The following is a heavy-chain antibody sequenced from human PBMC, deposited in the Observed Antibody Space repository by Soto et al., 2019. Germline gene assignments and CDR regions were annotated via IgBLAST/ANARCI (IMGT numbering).Heavy chain of an antibody. CDR1: GFTFSDHY. D-gene: IGHD1-26*01. J-gene: IGHJ6*02. V-gene: IGHV3-23*01. CDR3: AKVRTPEPYYYYYGMDV. CDR2: ISGSGSST. Sequence: GGSLRLSCAASGFTFSDHYMDWFRQAPGKGLEWVSAISGSGSSTYYADSVKGRFTISRDNSKNTLYLQMNSLRAEDTAVYYCAKVRTPEPYYYYYGMDVWGQGTTVTVSS.